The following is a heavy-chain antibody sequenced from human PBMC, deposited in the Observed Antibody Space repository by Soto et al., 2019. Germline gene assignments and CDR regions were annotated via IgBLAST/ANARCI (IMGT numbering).Heavy chain of an antibody. CDR1: GGTFSSYA. CDR3: ARVAAVAGTRPHEYYYYYGMDV. J-gene: IGHJ6*02. CDR2: IIPIFGTA. V-gene: IGHV1-69*13. D-gene: IGHD6-19*01. Sequence: SVKVSCKASGGTFSSYAISWVRQAPGQRLEKMGGIIPIFGTANYAQKFQGRVTITADESTSTAYMEMSSLRSEDTAVYYCARVAAVAGTRPHEYYYYYGMDVWGQGTTVTVSS.